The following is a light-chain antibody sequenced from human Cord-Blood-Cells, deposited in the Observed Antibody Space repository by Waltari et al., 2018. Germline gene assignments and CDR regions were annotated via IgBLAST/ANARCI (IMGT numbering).Light chain of an antibody. V-gene: IGLV2-23*03. CDR1: SSAVGCHNL. CDR2: EGS. CDR3: CSYAGSSTFEV. J-gene: IGLJ2*01. Sequence: QSALTQPASVSGSPGQSITISCTGTSSAVGCHNLVSWYQQHPGKTPQLMIYEGSKRPSGVSNRFSGSKSGNTASLTISGLQAEDEADYYCCSYAGSSTFEVFGGGTKLTVL.